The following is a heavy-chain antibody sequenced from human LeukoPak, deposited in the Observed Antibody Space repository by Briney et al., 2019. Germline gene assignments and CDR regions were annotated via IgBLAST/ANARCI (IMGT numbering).Heavy chain of an antibody. J-gene: IGHJ4*02. Sequence: GASVKVSCKASGYTFTSYGISWVRQAPGQGLEWMGWISAYNGDTNYAPKFQDRVTMTTDTSTGTAYMEVRRLRSDDTAVYYCARDQWLADFWGQGTLVTVSS. CDR2: ISAYNGDT. CDR1: GYTFTSYG. V-gene: IGHV1-18*01. D-gene: IGHD6-19*01. CDR3: ARDQWLADF.